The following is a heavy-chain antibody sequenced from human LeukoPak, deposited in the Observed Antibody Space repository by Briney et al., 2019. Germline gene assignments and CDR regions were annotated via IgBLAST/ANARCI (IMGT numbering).Heavy chain of an antibody. D-gene: IGHD6-6*01. Sequence: KPSQTLSLTCTVSGGSISSGDYYWSWIRQPPGKGLEWIGYIYNSGGTYYNPSLKSRVSISVDTSKIQFSLKLTSVTAADTAVYYCARGARDFAYWGQGALVTVSS. CDR3: ARGARDFAY. CDR1: GGSISSGDYY. CDR2: IYNSGGT. J-gene: IGHJ4*02. V-gene: IGHV4-30-4*01.